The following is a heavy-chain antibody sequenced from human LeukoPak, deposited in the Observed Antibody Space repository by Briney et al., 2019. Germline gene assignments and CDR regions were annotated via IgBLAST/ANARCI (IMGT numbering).Heavy chain of an antibody. J-gene: IGHJ4*02. CDR3: ARAKPKNMVRGLIMRRESRYYFDY. D-gene: IGHD3-10*01. CDR2: IYSGGST. V-gene: IGHV3-53*01. CDR1: GFTVSSNY. Sequence: GGSLRLSCAASGFTVSSNYMSWVRQAPGKGLEWVSVIYSGGSTYYADSVKGRFTISRDNSKNTLYIQMNSLRAEDTAVYYCARAKPKNMVRGLIMRRESRYYFDYWGQGTLVTVSS.